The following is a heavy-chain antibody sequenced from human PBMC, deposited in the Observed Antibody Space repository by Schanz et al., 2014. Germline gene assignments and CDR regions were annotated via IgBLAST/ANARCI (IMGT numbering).Heavy chain of an antibody. D-gene: IGHD3-10*01. CDR1: GFTFSTFA. CDR3: ARPALWFGDNCSDP. J-gene: IGHJ5*02. V-gene: IGHV3-64D*06. Sequence: EVQLVESGGDLVQPGGSLRLSCSASGFTFSTFAMHWVRQAPGKGLEYISAISNNGDSTYYADSVKGRFTISRDNSKSTLYLQMSSLRAEDTAVYYCARPALWFGDNCSDPWGQGTLVTVSS. CDR2: ISNNGDST.